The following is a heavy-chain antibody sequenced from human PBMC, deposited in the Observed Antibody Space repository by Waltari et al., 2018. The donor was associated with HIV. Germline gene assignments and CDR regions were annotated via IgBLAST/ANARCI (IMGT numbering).Heavy chain of an antibody. CDR1: GFTFSSYA. J-gene: IGHJ4*02. D-gene: IGHD6-13*01. Sequence: VQVVESGGGLVQPGGSLRLSCAASGFTFSSYAMTWVRQAPGKGLEWVSGISGSGGSTNYADSVKGRFTISRDNSKNTLYLQMNSLRAEDTAVYYCAKGLFSGNDYWGQGTLVTVSS. CDR3: AKGLFSGNDY. CDR2: ISGSGGST. V-gene: IGHV3-23*04.